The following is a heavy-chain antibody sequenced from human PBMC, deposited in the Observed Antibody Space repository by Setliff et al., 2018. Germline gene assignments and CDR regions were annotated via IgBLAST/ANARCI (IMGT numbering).Heavy chain of an antibody. V-gene: IGHV4-59*01. J-gene: IGHJ4*02. CDR2: IFYSESS. D-gene: IGHD4-17*01. CDR1: GVSIRSYY. Sequence: SETLSLTCTVSGVSIRSYYWSWIRQPPGKGLEWIGYIFYSESSNYNPSLQSRVSISVDTSKNQLSLKLDSLTAADTAVYFCARLPRTVTHFDYWGQGALVTVSS. CDR3: ARLPRTVTHFDY.